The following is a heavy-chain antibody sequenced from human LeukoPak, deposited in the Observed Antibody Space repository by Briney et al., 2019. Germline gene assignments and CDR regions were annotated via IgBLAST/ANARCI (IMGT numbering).Heavy chain of an antibody. CDR3: ARRGYYYDSSGYYH. J-gene: IGHJ5*02. D-gene: IGHD3-22*01. CDR1: GYTFTSYD. CDR2: MNPNSGNT. V-gene: IGHV1-8*01. Sequence: VSVKVSCEASGYTFTSYDINWVRQASGQGLEWMGWMNPNSGNTGYAQKFQGRVTMTRNTSISTAYMELSSLRSEDTAVYYCARRGYYYDSSGYYHWGQGTLVTVSS.